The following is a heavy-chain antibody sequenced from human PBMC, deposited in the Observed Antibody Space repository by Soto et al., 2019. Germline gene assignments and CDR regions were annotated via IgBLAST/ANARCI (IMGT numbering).Heavy chain of an antibody. Sequence: GGSLRLSCAASGFTFSRYAMHWVRQAPGKGLEWVAVISYDGSDKYYADSVRGRFTISRDNSKNTLYLQMNSLRAEDTAVYYCARDLSTMLAVGVGAFDIWGQGTMVTVSS. V-gene: IGHV3-30-3*01. CDR3: ARDLSTMLAVGVGAFDI. CDR2: ISYDGSDK. D-gene: IGHD3-22*01. CDR1: GFTFSRYA. J-gene: IGHJ3*02.